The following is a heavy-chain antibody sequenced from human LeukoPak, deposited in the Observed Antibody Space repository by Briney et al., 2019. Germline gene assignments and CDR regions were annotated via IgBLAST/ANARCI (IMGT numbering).Heavy chain of an antibody. CDR2: IYTSGST. V-gene: IGHV4-4*07. J-gene: IGHJ4*02. D-gene: IGHD6-13*01. CDR3: ASERLAAAGMPFDS. CDR1: GGSISSYD. Sequence: PSETLSLTCTVSGGSISSYDWNWIRQPAGKGLEWIGRIYTSGSTNYNPSLKSRVTISLDKSKNQFSLELSSVTAADTAVYYCASERLAAAGMPFDSWGQGTLVTVSS.